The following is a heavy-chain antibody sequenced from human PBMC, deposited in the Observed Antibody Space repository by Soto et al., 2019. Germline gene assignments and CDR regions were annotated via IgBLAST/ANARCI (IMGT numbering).Heavy chain of an antibody. V-gene: IGHV3-48*02. Sequence: PGGSLRLSCAASGFTFSSYSMNWVRQAPGKGLEWVSYISSSSSTIYYADSVKGRFTISRDNAKNSLYLQMNSLRDEDTAVYYCARDSDSSGHLAHMDVWGQGTTVTGSS. J-gene: IGHJ6*02. CDR1: GFTFSSYS. D-gene: IGHD3-22*01. CDR3: ARDSDSSGHLAHMDV. CDR2: ISSSSSTI.